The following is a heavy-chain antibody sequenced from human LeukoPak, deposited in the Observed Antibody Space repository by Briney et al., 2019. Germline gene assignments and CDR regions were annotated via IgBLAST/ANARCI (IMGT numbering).Heavy chain of an antibody. V-gene: IGHV4-38-2*02. CDR3: ARAFYDWAYYYYMDV. D-gene: IGHD5/OR15-5a*01. Sequence: PSETLSLTCTVSGYSISSGYYWGWIRQPPGKGLEWIGSIYHSGSTYYNPSLKSRVTISVDTSKNQFSLKLSSVTAADMAVYYCARAFYDWAYYYYMDVWGKGTTVTVSS. CDR2: IYHSGST. CDR1: GYSISSGYY. J-gene: IGHJ6*03.